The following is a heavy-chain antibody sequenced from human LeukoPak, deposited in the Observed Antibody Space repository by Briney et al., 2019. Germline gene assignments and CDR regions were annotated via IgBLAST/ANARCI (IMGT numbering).Heavy chain of an antibody. CDR2: INHSGST. CDR1: GGSFSGYY. V-gene: IGHV4-34*01. CDR3: ARERKEHYGSGSYYWFDP. D-gene: IGHD3-10*01. Sequence: SETLSLTCAVYGGSFSGYYWSWIRQPPGKGLEWIGEINHSGSTNYNPSLKSRVTISVDTSKNQFSLKLSSVTAADTAVYYCARERKEHYGSGSYYWFDPWGQGTLVTVSS. J-gene: IGHJ5*02.